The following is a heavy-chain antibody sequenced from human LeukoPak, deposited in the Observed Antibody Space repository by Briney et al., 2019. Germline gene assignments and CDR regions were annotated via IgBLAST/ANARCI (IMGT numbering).Heavy chain of an antibody. Sequence: GGSLRLSWAASGFTFSSYAMSWVRQAPGKGLELVSAISGSGGSTYYADSVKGRFTIPRDNSKNTLYLQMNSLGAEDTAVYYCAKADGDYPPKYYYYYGMDVWGQGTTVTVSS. D-gene: IGHD4-17*01. J-gene: IGHJ6*02. CDR2: ISGSGGST. CDR1: GFTFSSYA. V-gene: IGHV3-23*01. CDR3: AKADGDYPPKYYYYYGMDV.